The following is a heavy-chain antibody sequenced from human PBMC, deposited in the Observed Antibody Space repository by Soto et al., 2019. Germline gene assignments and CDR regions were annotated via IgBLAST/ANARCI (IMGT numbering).Heavy chain of an antibody. CDR3: ARGRAGSGTFFDY. D-gene: IGHD6-19*01. Sequence: PGGSLRLSCAASGFTFSSYTMNWVRQAPGKGLEWVSSISSSSSYIYYADSVKGRFTISRDNAKNSLYLQMNSLRAEDTAVYYCARGRAGSGTFFDYWGQGTLVTVSS. J-gene: IGHJ4*02. V-gene: IGHV3-21*01. CDR2: ISSSSSYI. CDR1: GFTFSSYT.